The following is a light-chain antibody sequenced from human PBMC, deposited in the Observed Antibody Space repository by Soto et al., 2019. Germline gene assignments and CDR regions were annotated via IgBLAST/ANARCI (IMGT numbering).Light chain of an antibody. CDR3: QTADTSLSVV. J-gene: IGLJ2*01. Sequence: QAVVTQPPSVSGAPGQRVTISCTGTASNIGAGYGVHWYQQFPGAAPKLLISSNTNRPSGVSDRFSASQSDTSASLAITGLRAEDEADYYCQTADTSLSVVFGGGTKVTVL. V-gene: IGLV1-40*01. CDR1: ASNIGAGYG. CDR2: SNT.